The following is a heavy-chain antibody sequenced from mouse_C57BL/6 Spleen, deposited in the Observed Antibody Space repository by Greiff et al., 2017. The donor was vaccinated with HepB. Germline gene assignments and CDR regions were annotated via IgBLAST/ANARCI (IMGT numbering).Heavy chain of an antibody. Sequence: EVQLQQSGPGLVKPSQSLSLTCSVTGYSITSGYYWNWIRQFPGNKLEWMGYISYDGSNNYNPSLKNRISITRDTSKNQFFLKLNYVTTEDTATYYGASEGSSYGYFDVWGTGTTVTVSS. CDR1: GYSITSGYY. J-gene: IGHJ1*03. CDR3: ASEGSSYGYFDV. CDR2: ISYDGSN. D-gene: IGHD1-1*01. V-gene: IGHV3-6*01.